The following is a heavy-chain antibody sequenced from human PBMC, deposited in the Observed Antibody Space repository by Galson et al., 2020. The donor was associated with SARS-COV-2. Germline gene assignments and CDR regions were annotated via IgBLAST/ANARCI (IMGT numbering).Heavy chain of an antibody. J-gene: IGHJ6*02. CDR2: INPSGGRT. Sequence: ASVKVSCKASGYTFTSYYMHWVRQAPGQGLEWMGIINPSGGRTSYAQKFQGRVTMTRDTSTSTVYMELSSLRSEDTAVYYCARLAAAGTYYYYGMDVWGQGTTVTVSS. CDR3: ARLAAAGTYYYYGMDV. D-gene: IGHD6-13*01. CDR1: GYTFTSYY. V-gene: IGHV1-46*01.